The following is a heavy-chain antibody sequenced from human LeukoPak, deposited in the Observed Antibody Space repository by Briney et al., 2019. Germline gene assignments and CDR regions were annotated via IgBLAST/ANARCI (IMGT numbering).Heavy chain of an antibody. CDR3: AKDLGVGAYLLFDYITPGLDY. CDR2: ISYDGSNE. D-gene: IGHD2/OR15-2a*01. CDR1: GFSFSSYG. V-gene: IGHV3-30*18. Sequence: GRSLRLSCAASGFSFSSYGMHWVRQAPGKGLEWVAVISYDGSNEYFADSVKGRFTVSRDNSKNTLYLQMNSLRPEDTAVYYCAKDLGVGAYLLFDYITPGLDYWGQGTLVTVSS. J-gene: IGHJ4*02.